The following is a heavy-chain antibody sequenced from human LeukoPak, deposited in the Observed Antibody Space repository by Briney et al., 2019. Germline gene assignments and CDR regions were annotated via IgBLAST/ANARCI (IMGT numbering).Heavy chain of an antibody. D-gene: IGHD1-26*01. CDR1: GFSLSTSGMC. CDR3: ARVRAHIVGAQKGDPLGAFDI. J-gene: IGHJ3*02. CDR2: IDWDDDK. Sequence: SGPALVKPTQTLTLTCTFSGFSLSTSGMCVSWIRQPPGKALEWLARIDWDDDKYYSTSLKTRLTISKDTSKNQVVLTMTNMDPVDTATYYCARVRAHIVGAQKGDPLGAFDIWGQGTMVTVSS. V-gene: IGHV2-70*11.